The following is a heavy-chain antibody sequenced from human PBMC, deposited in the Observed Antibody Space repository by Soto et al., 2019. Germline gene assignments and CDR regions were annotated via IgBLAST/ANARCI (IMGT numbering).Heavy chain of an antibody. CDR2: FDREDDEV. V-gene: IGHV1-24*01. CDR1: GHTLTELS. Sequence: QVQLVQSGAEVKKPGASVKVSCRVSGHTLTELSMDWVRQVPGKGLEWMGGFDREDDEVIYAQKFQGRVTLTEDPSIDTAYMEVSSLLSEDTDVYFCATRTLLSYFQYWGQGTLVTVSS. CDR3: ATRTLLSYFQY. J-gene: IGHJ1*01. D-gene: IGHD3-16*02.